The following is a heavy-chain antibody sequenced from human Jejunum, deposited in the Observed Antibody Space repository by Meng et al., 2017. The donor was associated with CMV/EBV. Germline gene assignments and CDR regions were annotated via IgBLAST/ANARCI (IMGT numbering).Heavy chain of an antibody. V-gene: IGHV4-4*07. CDR3: ARETMASAGRAFDF. CDR2: ISSSGNT. Sequence: QVHLQESGPGLVRPSETLSLTCPVPGDSISNYYWSWIRQPAGKKLGWIGRISSSGNTNYTPSLKSRVIMSLDTSNNQFFLKLTSVTAADTAVYYCARETMASAGRAFDFWGQGVLVTVSS. D-gene: IGHD6-13*01. J-gene: IGHJ4*02. CDR1: GDSISNYY.